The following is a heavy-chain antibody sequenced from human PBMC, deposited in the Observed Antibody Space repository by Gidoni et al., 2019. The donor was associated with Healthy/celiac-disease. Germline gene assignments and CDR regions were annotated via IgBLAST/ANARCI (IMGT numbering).Heavy chain of an antibody. CDR3: ARCYYGSGSYYNAGWFDP. CDR2: IYSGGST. D-gene: IGHD3-10*01. CDR1: GFTVPSNY. V-gene: IGHV3-53*02. Sequence: EVQLVATGGGLIQPGGSLILSCAPPGFTVPSNYMSWVRQAPGKGLEWVSVIYSGGSTYYADSVKGRFTISRDNSKNTLYLQMNSLRAEDTAVYYCARCYYGSGSYYNAGWFDPWGQGTLVTVSS. J-gene: IGHJ5*02.